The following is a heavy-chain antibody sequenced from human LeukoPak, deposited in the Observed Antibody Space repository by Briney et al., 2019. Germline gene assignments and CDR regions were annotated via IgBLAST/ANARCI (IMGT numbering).Heavy chain of an antibody. Sequence: AGGSLTLSCAASGFTFSSYGMHWVRQAPGKGLEWVAFIRYDGSNKYYADSVKGRFTISRDNSKNTLYLQMNSLRAEDTAVYYCAKVLKAKYYMDVWGKGTTVTVSS. J-gene: IGHJ6*03. CDR3: AKVLKAKYYMDV. CDR2: IRYDGSNK. V-gene: IGHV3-30*02. CDR1: GFTFSSYG. D-gene: IGHD2-15*01.